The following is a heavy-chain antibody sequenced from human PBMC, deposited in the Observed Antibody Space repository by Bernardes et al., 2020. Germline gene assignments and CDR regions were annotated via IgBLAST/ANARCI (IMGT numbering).Heavy chain of an antibody. CDR2: MNPNSGTT. CDR3: VKGVSSGWSDWFDP. Sequence: ASVKVSCKASGYTFTSYDINWVRQATGKELEWMGWMNPNSGTTDYAQKFQGRVTMTRNTSISTAYMELSSLRSEDTAVYYCVKGVSSGWSDWFDPWGQGTLVTVAS. CDR1: GYTFTSYD. D-gene: IGHD6-19*01. J-gene: IGHJ5*02. V-gene: IGHV1-8*01.